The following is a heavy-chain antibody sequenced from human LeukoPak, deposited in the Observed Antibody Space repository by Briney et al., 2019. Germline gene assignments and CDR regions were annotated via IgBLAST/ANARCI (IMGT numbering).Heavy chain of an antibody. V-gene: IGHV3-48*04. J-gene: IGHJ4*02. Sequence: GGSLRLSCAASGFTFSDYGMNWVRQAPGKGLEWVAYISSSSGTIYYADSVKGRFTVSRDNAKNSLFLQMTGLRAADTAVHYCARSHCYDTGCSFDNWGQGTLVAVSS. CDR2: ISSSSGTI. D-gene: IGHD3-3*01. CDR1: GFTFSDYG. CDR3: ARSHCYDTGCSFDN.